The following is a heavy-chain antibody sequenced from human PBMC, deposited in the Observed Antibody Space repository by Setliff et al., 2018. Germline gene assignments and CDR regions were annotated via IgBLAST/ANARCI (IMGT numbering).Heavy chain of an antibody. CDR2: IRHDESDI. V-gene: IGHV3-30*02. Sequence: GSLRLSCAASGFTFRGFAMHWVRQAPGKGLEWVAFIRHDESDIYYTNSVKGRFTVSRDNSKNTVFLQMNSLRVEDTGIYYCAKDPNYYDSSGYPGYFDYWGQGTLVTVSS. CDR1: GFTFRGFA. J-gene: IGHJ4*02. D-gene: IGHD3-22*01. CDR3: AKDPNYYDSSGYPGYFDY.